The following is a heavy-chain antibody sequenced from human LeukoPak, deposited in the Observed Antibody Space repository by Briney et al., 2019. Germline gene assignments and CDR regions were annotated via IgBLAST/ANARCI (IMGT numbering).Heavy chain of an antibody. J-gene: IGHJ4*02. Sequence: GGSLRLSCAASGFTFSSYSMNWVRQAPGKGLEWVSSISSSSSHIYYADSVKGRFTISRDNAKNSLYLQMNSLRAEDTAVYYCARRSGRGFDYWGQGTLVTVSS. CDR1: GFTFSSYS. CDR2: ISSSSSHI. V-gene: IGHV3-21*01. CDR3: ARRSGRGFDY. D-gene: IGHD1-26*01.